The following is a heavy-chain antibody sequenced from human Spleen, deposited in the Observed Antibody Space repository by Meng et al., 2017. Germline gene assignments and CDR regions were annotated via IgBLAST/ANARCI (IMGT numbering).Heavy chain of an antibody. CDR3: ARETGWGSWFDP. CDR2: IYNSGRT. D-gene: IGHD6-19*01. CDR1: GDSLSSYF. Sequence: SETLSLTCSVSGDSLSSYFWTWIRQPPGKGLEWIGYIYNSGRTNYNPSLKSRVTFSVDTSKNQFSLKVNSVTAADTAVYYCARETGWGSWFDPWGQGTLVTVSS. V-gene: IGHV4-4*08. J-gene: IGHJ5*02.